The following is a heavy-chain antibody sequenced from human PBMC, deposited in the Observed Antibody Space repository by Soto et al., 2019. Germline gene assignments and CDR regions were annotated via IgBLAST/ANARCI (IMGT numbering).Heavy chain of an antibody. Sequence: QVQLQESGPGLVKPSQTLSLTCTVSGGSISSGGYYWSWIRQHPGKGLEWIGYIYYSGGTYYNPSLKSRVTVSVDTPKYQFSLKLRSVTAADRAVYYCAREPRGHANYGSGSYYSPYYYYGMDVWGQGTTVTVSS. CDR3: AREPRGHANYGSGSYYSPYYYYGMDV. CDR1: GGSISSGGYY. J-gene: IGHJ6*02. CDR2: IYYSGGT. V-gene: IGHV4-31*03. D-gene: IGHD3-10*01.